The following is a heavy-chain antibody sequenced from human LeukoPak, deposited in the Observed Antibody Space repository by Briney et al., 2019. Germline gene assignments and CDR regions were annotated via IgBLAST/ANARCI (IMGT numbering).Heavy chain of an antibody. Sequence: ASVKVSCKASGYTFTSYGISWVRQAPGQGLEWMGWINPNSGGTNYAQKFQGRVTMTRDTSISTAYMELSRLRSDDTAVYYCARGGLRFLEWLLWTGYFDYWGQGTLVTVSS. CDR2: INPNSGGT. V-gene: IGHV1-2*02. CDR1: GYTFTSYG. J-gene: IGHJ4*02. D-gene: IGHD3-3*01. CDR3: ARGGLRFLEWLLWTGYFDY.